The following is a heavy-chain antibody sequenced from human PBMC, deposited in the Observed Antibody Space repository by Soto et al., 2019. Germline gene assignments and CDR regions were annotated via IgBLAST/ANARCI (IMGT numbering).Heavy chain of an antibody. CDR3: AGWVTTVTTTPSFDY. CDR2: IIPIFGTA. Sequence: QVQLVQSGAEVKKPGSSVKVSCKASGGTFSSYAISWVRQAPGQGLEWMGGIIPIFGTANYAQKFQGRVTITADKSTSTANMELSSLRSEDTDVYYCAGWVTTVTTTPSFDYWGQGTLVTVSS. CDR1: GGTFSSYA. V-gene: IGHV1-69*06. D-gene: IGHD4-17*01. J-gene: IGHJ4*02.